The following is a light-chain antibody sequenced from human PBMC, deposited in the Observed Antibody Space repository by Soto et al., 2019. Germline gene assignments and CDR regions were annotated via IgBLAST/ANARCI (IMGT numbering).Light chain of an antibody. CDR1: QSISYW. J-gene: IGKJ2*01. V-gene: IGKV1-5*03. CDR2: MAS. CDR3: HQYNSSPYT. Sequence: DIQMTQSPSTLSASVGDRVTIACRASQSISYWLAWYQQKPGRAPNFLIYMASSLESGVPSRFSGSGSGTEFTLTLSSLRPDDFATYYCHQYNSSPYTFGQGTQLEIK.